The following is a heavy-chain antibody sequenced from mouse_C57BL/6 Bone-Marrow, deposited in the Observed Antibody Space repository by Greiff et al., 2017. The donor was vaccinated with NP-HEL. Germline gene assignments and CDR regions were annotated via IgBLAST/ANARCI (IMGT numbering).Heavy chain of an antibody. D-gene: IGHD1-1*01. CDR2: ISDGGSYT. Sequence: EVKVVESGGGLVKPGGSLKLSCAASGFTFSSYAMSWVRQTPEKRLEWVATISDGGSYTYYPDNVKGRFTISRDNAKNNLYLQMSHLKSEDTAMYYCARVSVVAPMDYWGQGTSVTVSS. V-gene: IGHV5-4*03. CDR3: ARVSVVAPMDY. CDR1: GFTFSSYA. J-gene: IGHJ4*01.